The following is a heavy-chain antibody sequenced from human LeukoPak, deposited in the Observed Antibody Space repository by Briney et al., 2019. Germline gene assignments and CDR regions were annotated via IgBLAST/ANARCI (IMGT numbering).Heavy chain of an antibody. CDR2: IYYSGST. CDR1: GGSISSSSYY. Sequence: SETLSLTCTVSGGSISSSSYYWGWIRQPPGKGLEWIGSIYYSGSTYYSPSLKSRVTISVDTSKNQFSLKLSSVTAADTAVYYCARDRSRYFDWFPAYYFDYWGQGTLVTVSS. J-gene: IGHJ4*02. CDR3: ARDRSRYFDWFPAYYFDY. D-gene: IGHD3-9*01. V-gene: IGHV4-39*07.